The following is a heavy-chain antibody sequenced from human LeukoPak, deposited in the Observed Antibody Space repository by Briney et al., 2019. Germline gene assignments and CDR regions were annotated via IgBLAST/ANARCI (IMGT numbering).Heavy chain of an antibody. Sequence: SQTLSLTCAISGDSVSSNSAAWNWIRQSPLRGLEWLGRTYYRSKWYNDYAVSVKSRITINPDTSKNQFSLQLNSVTPEDTAVYYCARDTGVPKRGYSYGLDYWGQGTLVTVSS. CDR3: ARDTGVPKRGYSYGLDY. CDR2: TYYRSKWYN. D-gene: IGHD5-18*01. V-gene: IGHV6-1*01. J-gene: IGHJ4*02. CDR1: GDSVSSNSAA.